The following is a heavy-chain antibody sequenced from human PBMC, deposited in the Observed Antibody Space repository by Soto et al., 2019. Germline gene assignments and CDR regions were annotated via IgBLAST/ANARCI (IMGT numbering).Heavy chain of an antibody. CDR3: ARNYDSSGYYYRFDP. V-gene: IGHV4-59*01. Sequence: PSETLSLTCTVSGGSISSYYWSWIRQPPGKGLEWIGYIYYSGSTNYNPSLKSRVTISVDTSKNQFSLKLSSVTAADTAVYYCARNYDSSGYYYRFDPWGQGTLVTVSS. D-gene: IGHD3-22*01. CDR1: GGSISSYY. CDR2: IYYSGST. J-gene: IGHJ5*02.